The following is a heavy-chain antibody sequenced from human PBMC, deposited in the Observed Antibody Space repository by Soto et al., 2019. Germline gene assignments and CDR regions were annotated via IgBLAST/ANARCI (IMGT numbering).Heavy chain of an antibody. Sequence: QVQLVQSGAEVKKPGASVKVSCKASGYTFTSYAMHWVRQAPGQRLEWMGWINAGNGNTKYSQKFQGRVTITRDTSASTDYMELSSLRSEDTAVYYCASSPPSRSTVTHDAFDIWGQGTMVTVSS. J-gene: IGHJ3*02. V-gene: IGHV1-3*01. CDR3: ASSPPSRSTVTHDAFDI. CDR2: INAGNGNT. CDR1: GYTFTSYA. D-gene: IGHD4-17*01.